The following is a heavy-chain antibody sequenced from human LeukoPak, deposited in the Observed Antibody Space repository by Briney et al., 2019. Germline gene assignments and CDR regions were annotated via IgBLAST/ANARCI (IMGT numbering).Heavy chain of an antibody. V-gene: IGHV1-18*01. D-gene: IGHD3-10*01. CDR2: ISAYNDNT. CDR1: GYTFTSYV. Sequence: ASMKVSCEASGYTFTSYVINWVRQAPGQGLEWMGWISAYNDNTNYAQKFQGRVTMTTDTSTSTAYMELRSLRPDDTAVYFCAREIGSGSYPFDYWGQGTLVTVSS. J-gene: IGHJ4*02. CDR3: AREIGSGSYPFDY.